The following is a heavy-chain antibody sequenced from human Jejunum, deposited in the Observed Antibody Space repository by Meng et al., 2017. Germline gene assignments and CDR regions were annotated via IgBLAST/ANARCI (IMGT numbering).Heavy chain of an antibody. D-gene: IGHD6-25*01. CDR1: GSTFSSYW. CDR2: IYGGDSDT. Sequence: GGSLRLSCKVSGSTFSSYWIAWVRQLPGKGLEWMGIIYGGDSDTRYSPSFQGQVLISADKSSSTAYLQWSSLRASDTATYYCARPSDSSAYDWYFDLWGRGTLVTVSS. J-gene: IGHJ2*01. CDR3: ARPSDSSAYDWYFDL. V-gene: IGHV5-51*01.